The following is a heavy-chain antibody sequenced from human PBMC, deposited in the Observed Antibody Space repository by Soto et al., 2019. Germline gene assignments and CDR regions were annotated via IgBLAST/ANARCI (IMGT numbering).Heavy chain of an antibody. V-gene: IGHV2-5*01. CDR2: IYWNDDK. D-gene: IGHD3-10*01. CDR1: GFSISTNGVG. Sequence: QITLKESGPTLVKSTQTLTLTCTFSGFSISTNGVGVGWIRQPPGKALEWLALIYWNDDKLYSPSLKSRLTITKDTSKNRVVLTMTNMDPVDTATYYCAHRQGFGELSYWGQGTLVTVSS. CDR3: AHRQGFGELSY. J-gene: IGHJ4*02.